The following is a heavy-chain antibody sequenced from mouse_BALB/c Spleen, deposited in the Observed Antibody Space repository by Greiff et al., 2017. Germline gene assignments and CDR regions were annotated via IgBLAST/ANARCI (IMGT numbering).Heavy chain of an antibody. CDR1: GFTFSSYT. CDR3: TRGRGYDRPYWYFDV. J-gene: IGHJ1*01. CDR2: ISSGGSYT. V-gene: IGHV5-6-4*01. D-gene: IGHD2-14*01. Sequence: DVKLVESGGGLVKPGGSLKLSCAASGFTFSSYTMSWVRQTPEKRLEWVATISSGGSYTYYPDSVKGRFTISRDNAKNTLYLQMSSLKSEDTAMYYCTRGRGYDRPYWYFDVWGAGTTVTVSS.